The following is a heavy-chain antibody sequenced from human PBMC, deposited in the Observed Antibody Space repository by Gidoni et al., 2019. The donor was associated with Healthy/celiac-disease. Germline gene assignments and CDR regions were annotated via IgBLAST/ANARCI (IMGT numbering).Heavy chain of an antibody. CDR1: GFTFSSYG. CDR2: IAYDGSNR. Sequence: QVQLVESGGGVVQPGRSLRLSCAASGFTFSSYGMHWVRHAPGKGLEWVAVIAYDGSNRYYAESVMGRFTISRDNSKNTLYLQMNSLRADDTAVYFCARGDYSGFDYWGQGTLVTVSS. J-gene: IGHJ4*02. D-gene: IGHD2-21*01. CDR3: ARGDYSGFDY. V-gene: IGHV3-30-3*01.